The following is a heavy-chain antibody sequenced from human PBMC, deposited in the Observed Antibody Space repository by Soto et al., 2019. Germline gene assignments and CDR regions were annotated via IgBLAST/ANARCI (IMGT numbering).Heavy chain of an antibody. J-gene: IGHJ4*02. CDR1: GFSLSNARMG. V-gene: IGHV2-26*01. Sequence: SGPTLVNPTETLTLTCTVSGFSLSNARMGVSWIRQPPGKALEWLAHIFSNDEKSYSTSLKSRLTISKDTSKSQVVLTMTNMDPVDTATYYCARTMVRGVITVYYFDYWGQGTLVTVSS. CDR3: ARTMVRGVITVYYFDY. CDR2: IFSNDEK. D-gene: IGHD3-10*01.